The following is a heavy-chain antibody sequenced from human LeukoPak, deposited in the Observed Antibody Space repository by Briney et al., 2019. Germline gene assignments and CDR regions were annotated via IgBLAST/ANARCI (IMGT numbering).Heavy chain of an antibody. CDR1: GYTFTGYY. Sequence: GASVKVSCKASGYTFTGYYMHWVRQAPGQGLEWMGWINPNSGGTNYAQKFQGRVTMTRDTSISTAYMELSRLRSDDTAVYYCARVWFGEFSSFDYWGQGTLVTVSS. D-gene: IGHD3-10*01. V-gene: IGHV1-2*02. CDR2: INPNSGGT. J-gene: IGHJ4*02. CDR3: ARVWFGEFSSFDY.